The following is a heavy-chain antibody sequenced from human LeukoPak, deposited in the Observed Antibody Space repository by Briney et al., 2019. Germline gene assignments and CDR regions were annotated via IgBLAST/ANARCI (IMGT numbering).Heavy chain of an antibody. CDR2: ISYRGSS. CDR1: SGSISNYF. J-gene: IGHJ1*01. CDR3: ARGLSLLGSEEGLPLGY. D-gene: IGHD2-21*01. Sequence: RSSETLSLACNVSSGSISNYFGSWIRQPPGGGLEWIGYISYRGSSNYNPSLKGRVTFSVDTSKNQISLRMISVTASDTAVYYCARGLSLLGSEEGLPLGYWGQGNLVTVSS. V-gene: IGHV4-59*01.